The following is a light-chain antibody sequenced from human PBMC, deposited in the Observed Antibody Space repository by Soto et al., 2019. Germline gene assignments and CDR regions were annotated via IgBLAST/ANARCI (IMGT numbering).Light chain of an antibody. V-gene: IGKV3D-7*01. CDR1: QTVSSSS. J-gene: IGKJ4*01. Sequence: PGERFTLSCRASQTVSSSSLTWCQQKPGQAPRLLIYGTSTRATGIPARFSGSGSGTDFTLTISSLQPEDFAVYYCKQDYNLLNFGGGTKVDIK. CDR2: GTS. CDR3: KQDYNLLN.